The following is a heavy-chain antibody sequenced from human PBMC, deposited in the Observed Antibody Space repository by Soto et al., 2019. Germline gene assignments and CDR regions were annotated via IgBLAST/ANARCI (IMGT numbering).Heavy chain of an antibody. CDR2: VYPGDSDT. CDR3: ARKFAPEFFDS. CDR1: GYTFSTYW. V-gene: IGHV5-51*01. Sequence: GESLKISCKGSGYTFSTYWIAWVRQMPGKGLEWMGIVYPGDSDTKYSPAFQGQVTISADRSINTAYLQWSSLKASDTAMYYCARKFAPEFFDSWGQGTLVTVSS. D-gene: IGHD3-10*01. J-gene: IGHJ4*02.